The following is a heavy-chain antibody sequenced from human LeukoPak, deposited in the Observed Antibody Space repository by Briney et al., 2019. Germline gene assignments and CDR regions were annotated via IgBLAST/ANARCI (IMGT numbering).Heavy chain of an antibody. Sequence: AGGSLRLSCAASGFTFSSYGMHWVRQAPGKGLEWVAVISYDGSNKYYADSVKGRLTISRDNSKNTLYLQMNSLRAEDTAVYYCAKDPSLDSSWYGMDVWGQGTTVTVSS. CDR3: AKDPSLDSSWYGMDV. D-gene: IGHD6-13*01. J-gene: IGHJ6*02. CDR2: ISYDGSNK. CDR1: GFTFSSYG. V-gene: IGHV3-30*18.